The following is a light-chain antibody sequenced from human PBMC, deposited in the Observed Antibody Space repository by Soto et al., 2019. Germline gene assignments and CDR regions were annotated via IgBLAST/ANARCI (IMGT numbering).Light chain of an antibody. CDR2: EVS. CDR3: SSYTSRG. CDR1: SSDVGGYNY. J-gene: IGLJ1*01. V-gene: IGLV2-14*01. Sequence: QSALTQPASVSGSPGQSITISCTGTSSDVGGYNYVSWYQQHPGKAPKLMIYEVSNRPSGVSNRFSGSKPGNTASLTISGLQAEDEADYYCSSYTSRGFGTGTKVTVL.